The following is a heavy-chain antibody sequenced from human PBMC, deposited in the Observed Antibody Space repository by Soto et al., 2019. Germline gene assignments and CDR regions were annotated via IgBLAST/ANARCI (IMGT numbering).Heavy chain of an antibody. CDR2: INHSGST. J-gene: IGHJ2*01. Sequence: QVQLQQWGAGLLKPSETLSLTCAVYGGSFSGYYWSWIRQPPGKGLEWIGEINHSGSTNYNPSLKGRVTRSVDTSKNQFALKLSSVTAADTAVYYCARVSYSSSYRTYWYFDLWGRGTLVTVSS. D-gene: IGHD6-6*01. CDR3: ARVSYSSSYRTYWYFDL. CDR1: GGSFSGYY. V-gene: IGHV4-34*01.